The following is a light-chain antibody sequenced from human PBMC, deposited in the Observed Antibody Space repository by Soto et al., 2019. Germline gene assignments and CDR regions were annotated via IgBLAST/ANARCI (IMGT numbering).Light chain of an antibody. CDR3: QKYNSAPWM. CDR1: QGISNY. Sequence: DIQMTQSPSSLSASVGNRVTITFRASQGISNYLAWFQQKPGKVTKLLLYAASTLQSGIPSRFSGRGSGTDFTLTISSLQPEDVATYYWQKYNSAPWMCGQGTKLEIK. V-gene: IGKV1-27*01. CDR2: AAS. J-gene: IGKJ1*01.